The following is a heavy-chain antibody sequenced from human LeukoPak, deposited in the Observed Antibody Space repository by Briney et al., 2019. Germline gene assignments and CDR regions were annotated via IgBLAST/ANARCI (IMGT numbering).Heavy chain of an antibody. V-gene: IGHV4-39*01. D-gene: IGHD6-19*01. CDR2: IYYSGST. CDR3: ARGAVAGTGTFDY. CDR1: GGSISSSSYY. Sequence: SETLSLTCTVSGGSISSSSYYSGWIRQPPGKGLEWIGRIYYSGSTYYNPSPKSRVTISVDTSKNQFSLKLSSVTAADTAVYYCARGAVAGTGTFDYWGQGTLVTVSS. J-gene: IGHJ4*02.